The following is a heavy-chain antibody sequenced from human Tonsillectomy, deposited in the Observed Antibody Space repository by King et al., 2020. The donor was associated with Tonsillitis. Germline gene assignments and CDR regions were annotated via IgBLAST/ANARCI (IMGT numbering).Heavy chain of an antibody. Sequence: EVQLVESGGGLVQPGGSLRLSCAASGFTFSNYALSWVRQAPGKGLVWVSTISNTGGRTYYADSVKGRFTISRDNSKNMVYLQLNSLRAGDTAVYYCAKAQDSSIWYALFDYWGQGTLVTVSS. CDR2: ISNTGGRT. V-gene: IGHV3-23*04. J-gene: IGHJ4*02. CDR3: AKAQDSSIWYALFDY. D-gene: IGHD6-13*01. CDR1: GFTFSNYA.